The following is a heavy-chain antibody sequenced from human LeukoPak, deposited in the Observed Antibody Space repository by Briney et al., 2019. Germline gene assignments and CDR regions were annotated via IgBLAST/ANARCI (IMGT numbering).Heavy chain of an antibody. CDR2: IIPIFGTA. V-gene: IGHV1-69*13. J-gene: IGHJ6*03. D-gene: IGHD3-3*01. CDR3: ARDLGRDYDFWSGPRIHYYYMDV. CDR1: GYTFSGYA. Sequence: GASVKVSCKASGYTFSGYAIDWVRQAPGQGLEWMGGIIPIFGTANYAQKFQGRVTITADESTSTAYMELSSLRSEDTAVYYCARDLGRDYDFWSGPRIHYYYMDVWGKGTTVTVSS.